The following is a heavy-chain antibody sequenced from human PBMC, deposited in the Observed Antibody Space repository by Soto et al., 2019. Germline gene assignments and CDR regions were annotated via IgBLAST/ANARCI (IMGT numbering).Heavy chain of an antibody. CDR2: MNPNSGNT. J-gene: IGHJ5*02. CDR3: AREGYSSSSGSRGNWFDP. V-gene: IGHV1-8*01. D-gene: IGHD6-6*01. Sequence: QVQLVQSGAEVKKPGASVKVSCKASGYTFTNYDINWVRQATGQGLEWMGWMNPNSGNTGYAQKFQGRVTMTRNTAISTAYMELSSLRSEATAVYYCAREGYSSSSGSRGNWFDPWGQGTLVTVSS. CDR1: GYTFTNYD.